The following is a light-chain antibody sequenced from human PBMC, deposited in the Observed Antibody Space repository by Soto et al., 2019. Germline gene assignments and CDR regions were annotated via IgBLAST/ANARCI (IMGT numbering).Light chain of an antibody. CDR3: QQYESSPLT. V-gene: IGKV1-5*01. CDR2: DAS. CDR1: QSISSW. Sequence: IQMTQSPSTLSASVGDRVTITCRASQSISSWLAWYQQKPGKAPKLLIYDASNLGSGVPSRFSGSGSGTEFTLTISSLQPDDFAVYYCQQYESSPLTFGGGTQVDIK. J-gene: IGKJ4*01.